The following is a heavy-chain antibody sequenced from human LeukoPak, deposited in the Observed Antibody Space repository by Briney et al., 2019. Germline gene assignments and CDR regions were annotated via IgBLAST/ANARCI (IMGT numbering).Heavy chain of an antibody. J-gene: IGHJ4*02. V-gene: IGHV1-8*01. CDR2: MDPNSGNT. Sequence: ASVKASCKASGYTFTSYDINWVRQATGQGLEWMGWMDPNSGNTGYAQKFQGRVTMTRNTSISTAYMELSSLRSEDTAVYYCARGPIGSSWFGLDYWGQGTLVTVSS. D-gene: IGHD6-13*01. CDR3: ARGPIGSSWFGLDY. CDR1: GYTFTSYD.